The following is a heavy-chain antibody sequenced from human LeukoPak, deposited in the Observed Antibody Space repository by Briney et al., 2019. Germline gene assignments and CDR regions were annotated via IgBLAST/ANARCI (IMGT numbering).Heavy chain of an antibody. J-gene: IGHJ4*02. D-gene: IGHD3-9*01. V-gene: IGHV1-46*01. CDR3: ARGYYDILTGYHFDGYFDH. Sequence: ASVKVSCKASGYTFTSYYMHWVRQAPGQGLEWMGIINPSGGSTSYAQKFQGRVTMTRDTSTSTVYMELSSLRSEDTAVYYCARGYYDILTGYHFDGYFDHWGQGTLVTVSS. CDR1: GYTFTSYY. CDR2: INPSGGST.